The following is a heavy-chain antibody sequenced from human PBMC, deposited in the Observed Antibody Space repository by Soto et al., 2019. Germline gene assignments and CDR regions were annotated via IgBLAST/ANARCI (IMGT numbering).Heavy chain of an antibody. CDR2: ISSSGSTI. D-gene: IGHD2-15*01. Sequence: GGSLRLSCAASGFTFSDYYMSWIRQAPGKGLEWVSYISSSGSTIYYADSVKGRFTISRDNAKNSLYLQMNSLRAEDTAVYYCARMDIVVVVAATYNWFDPWGQGTLVTVSS. V-gene: IGHV3-11*01. CDR1: GFTFSDYY. CDR3: ARMDIVVVVAATYNWFDP. J-gene: IGHJ5*02.